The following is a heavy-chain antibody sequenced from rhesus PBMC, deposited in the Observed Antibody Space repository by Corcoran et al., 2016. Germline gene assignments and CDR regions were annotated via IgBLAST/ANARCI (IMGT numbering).Heavy chain of an antibody. Sequence: QVQLQESGPGLVKPSETLSLTCAVSGGSISGGYVWRWIRHPPGTGLVWIGYIYGSSGSTNYNPSLKNRVTISKDTSKNQFSLKLSSVTAADTAVYYCASRRRSSWPPNSLDVWGRGVLVTVSS. D-gene: IGHD6-13*01. V-gene: IGHV4-76*01. CDR1: GGSISGGYV. J-gene: IGHJ5-2*02. CDR3: ASRRRSSWPPNSLDV. CDR2: IYGSSGST.